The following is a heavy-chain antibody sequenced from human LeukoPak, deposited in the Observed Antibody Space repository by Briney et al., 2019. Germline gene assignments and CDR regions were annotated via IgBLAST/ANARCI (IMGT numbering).Heavy chain of an antibody. CDR2: TDYSGST. CDR1: SGSISTYY. Sequence: PSETLSLTCTVSSGSISTYYWSWIRQPPGKGLEWIGFTDYSGSTNYSSSLKSRVTISVDMSKNQISLKLSSVTAADTAVYYCARDAGVVNAFEIWGQGTMVIVSS. D-gene: IGHD3-22*01. CDR3: ARDAGVVNAFEI. J-gene: IGHJ3*02. V-gene: IGHV4-59*01.